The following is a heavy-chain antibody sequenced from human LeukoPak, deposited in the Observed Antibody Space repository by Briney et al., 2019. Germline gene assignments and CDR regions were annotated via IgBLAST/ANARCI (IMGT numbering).Heavy chain of an antibody. D-gene: IGHD2-2*01. J-gene: IGHJ6*02. Sequence: GGSLRLSCAASGFTFSSYSMNWVRQAPGKGLEWVSSISSSSSYTYYADSVKGRFTISRDNAKNSLYLQMNSLRAEDTAVYYCARDGGDIVVVPAAPYYYXXXGMDVWGQGTTVTVSS. V-gene: IGHV3-21*01. CDR2: ISSSSSYT. CDR1: GFTFSSYS. CDR3: ARDGGDIVVVPAAPYYYXXXGMDV.